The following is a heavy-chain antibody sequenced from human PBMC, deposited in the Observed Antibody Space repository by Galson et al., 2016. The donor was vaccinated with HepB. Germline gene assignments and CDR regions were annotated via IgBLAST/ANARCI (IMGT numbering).Heavy chain of an antibody. CDR1: GITFRHHW. CDR3: ASRQILVVAGARQDFFDF. CDR2: TWPDGGES. V-gene: IGHV3-7*01. D-gene: IGHD2-15*01. J-gene: IGHJ4*02. Sequence: SLRLSCADSGITFRHHWMNWVRQAPGKALEWVASTWPDGGESYYVDSVRGRFPISRDNDKNAAYLQMDSLRAEDTAVYYCASRQILVVAGARQDFFDFWGQGILVTVSS.